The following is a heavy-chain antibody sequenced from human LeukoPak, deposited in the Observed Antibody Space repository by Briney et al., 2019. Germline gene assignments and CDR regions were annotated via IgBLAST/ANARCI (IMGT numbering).Heavy chain of an antibody. CDR3: ARGPPQTYFHGNGYYYFDY. CDR2: ITHSGST. D-gene: IGHD3-22*01. J-gene: IGHJ4*02. V-gene: IGHV4-34*01. Sequence: SETLSLTCAVYGGSFSGYFWTWIRQPPGKGLEWIGEITHSGSTNYNPSLKSRVIISTDTSNNQFSLKLSSVAAADTAVYYCARGPPQTYFHGNGYYYFDYWGQGTLVTVSS. CDR1: GGSFSGYF.